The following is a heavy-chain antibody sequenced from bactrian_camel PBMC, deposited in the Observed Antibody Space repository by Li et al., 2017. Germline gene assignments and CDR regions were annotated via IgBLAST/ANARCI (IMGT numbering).Heavy chain of an antibody. J-gene: IGHJ4*01. Sequence: HVQLVESGGGSVRAGGSLTLSCTATGHTYLNSCLGWFRQAPGKKREGVAITYTGDGRTFYADSVKGRFTISQDNAKNTLILQMNSLKPDDTAVYYCAATGQMLSVAGCRTQGTQVTVS. CDR2: TYTGDGRT. CDR1: GHTYLNSC. D-gene: IGHD1*01. V-gene: IGHV3S54*01.